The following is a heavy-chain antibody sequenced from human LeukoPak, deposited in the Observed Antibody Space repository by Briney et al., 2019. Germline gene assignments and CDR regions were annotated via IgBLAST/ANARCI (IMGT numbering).Heavy chain of an antibody. CDR2: ISGSGGST. CDR1: GFTFSSYA. CDR3: AKALGYRSSTSCLDAFDI. D-gene: IGHD2-2*01. J-gene: IGHJ3*02. V-gene: IGHV3-23*01. Sequence: PGGSLRLSCAASGFTFSSYAMSWVRQAPGKGLEWVSAISGSGGSTYYADSVKGRFTISRDNSKNTLYLQMNSLRAEDTAVYYCAKALGYRSSTSCLDAFDIWGQGTMVTVSS.